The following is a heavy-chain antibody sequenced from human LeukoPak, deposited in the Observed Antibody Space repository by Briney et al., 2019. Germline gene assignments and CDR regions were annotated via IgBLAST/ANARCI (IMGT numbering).Heavy chain of an antibody. CDR2: IKGDGTEK. V-gene: IGHV3-7*01. D-gene: IGHD6-19*01. J-gene: IGHJ3*02. Sequence: SGGSLRLSCAASGFTFSGYWMSWVRQAPGKGLEWVANIKGDGTEKKYWDSVRGRFTIFTDNAKKSLYLQMNSLRAEDTATYYCAREVSGTVFDIWGQGTLVTVSS. CDR1: GFTFSGYW. CDR3: AREVSGTVFDI.